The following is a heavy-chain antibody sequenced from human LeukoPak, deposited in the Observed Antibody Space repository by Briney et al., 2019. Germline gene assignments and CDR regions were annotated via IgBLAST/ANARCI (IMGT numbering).Heavy chain of an antibody. J-gene: IGHJ4*02. Sequence: GGSLRLYCAASGFHFSPYRIDWVRQAPGKGLEWVSYISSSSSNIYHADSVKGRFTIFRDNAKNSLHLQMNSLRAEDTSVYYRARVGRSGWTVDYWGQGTLVTVSA. CDR3: ARVGRSGWTVDY. D-gene: IGHD6-19*01. CDR2: ISSSSSNI. CDR1: GFHFSPYR. V-gene: IGHV3-48*04.